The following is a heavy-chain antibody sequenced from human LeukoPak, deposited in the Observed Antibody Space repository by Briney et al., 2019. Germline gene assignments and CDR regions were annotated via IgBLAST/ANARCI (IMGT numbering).Heavy chain of an antibody. D-gene: IGHD3-3*01. J-gene: IGHJ4*02. CDR3: AKETPVGAFWSGRQC. CDR1: GFTFSSYA. CDR2: IGGGGDT. Sequence: GGSLRLSCAASGFTFSSYAMSWVRQAPGKGLEWVSAIGGGGDTHYPDSVKGRFTISRDNSKSTLYLQMDSLRAEDTAVYYCAKETPVGAFWSGRQCRGQGTLVTVSS. V-gene: IGHV3-23*01.